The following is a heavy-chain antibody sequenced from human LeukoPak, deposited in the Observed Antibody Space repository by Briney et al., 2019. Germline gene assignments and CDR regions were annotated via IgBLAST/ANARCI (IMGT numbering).Heavy chain of an antibody. CDR2: ISSFSGTI. CDR1: GITFSSYS. D-gene: IGHD3-16*01. Sequence: GGSLRLYCVASGITFSSYSMNWLRQAPGKGLEWVSYISSFSGTINYADSVKGRFTISRDNAKNSLYLQMNSLRAEDTAVYYCARDQGGVGYWGQGTLVTVSS. V-gene: IGHV3-48*01. CDR3: ARDQGGVGY. J-gene: IGHJ4*02.